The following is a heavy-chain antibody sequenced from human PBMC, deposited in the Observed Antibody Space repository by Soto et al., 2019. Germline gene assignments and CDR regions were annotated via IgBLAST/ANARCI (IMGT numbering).Heavy chain of an antibody. D-gene: IGHD3-10*01. J-gene: IGHJ4*02. CDR1: GFTFSSYS. CDR2: ITRSSNYI. Sequence: EVQVVESGGGLVKPGGSLRLSCAASGFTFSSYSMSWVRQAPGKGLEWVSSITRSSNYIHYTDSVKGRFTISRDNDXISLYLQMNSLRGEDTAVYYCARDTNFYASGSGVDYWGQGTLVTVSS. V-gene: IGHV3-21*01. CDR3: ARDTNFYASGSGVDY.